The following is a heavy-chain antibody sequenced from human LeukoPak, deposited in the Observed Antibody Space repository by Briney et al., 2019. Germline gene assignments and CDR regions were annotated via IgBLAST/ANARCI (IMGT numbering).Heavy chain of an antibody. CDR2: IYSRGST. V-gene: IGHV4-4*07. D-gene: IGHD3-3*01. CDR3: ARGRFCSADICSGGDAFDI. CDR1: GGSISSYY. Sequence: SETLSLTCTVSGGSISSYYWSWIRQPAGKGLEWIGRIYSRGSTHYSPSRKSRVTMSLDTSKNPFSLKLSSLTAADPALYYCARGRFCSADICSGGDAFDIWGQGTMVSVSS. J-gene: IGHJ3*02.